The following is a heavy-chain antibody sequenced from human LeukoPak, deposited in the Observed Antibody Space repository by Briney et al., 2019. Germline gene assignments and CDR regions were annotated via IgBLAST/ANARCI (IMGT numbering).Heavy chain of an antibody. V-gene: IGHV3-48*02. D-gene: IGHD2-2*01. CDR1: GFTFSIYS. CDR2: ISSSSSTI. CDR3: ARVGYCSSTSCYGVFDY. J-gene: IGHJ4*02. Sequence: GGSLRLSCAASGFTFSIYSMNWVRQAPGKGLEWVSYISSSSSTIYYADSVKGRFTISRDNAKNSLYLQMNSLRDEDTAVYYCARVGYCSSTSCYGVFDYWGQGTLVTVSS.